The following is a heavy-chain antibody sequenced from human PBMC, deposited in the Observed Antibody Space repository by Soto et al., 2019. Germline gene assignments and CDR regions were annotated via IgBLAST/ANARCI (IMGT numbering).Heavy chain of an antibody. CDR1: GGSISSSSYY. J-gene: IGHJ4*02. Sequence: SETLFLTCTVSGGSISSSSYYWGWIRQPPVKGLEWIGSIYYSGSTYYNPSLKSRVTISVDTSKNQFSLKLSSVTAADTAVYYCASLPSYYDILTGYYTEYWGQGTLVTVSS. CDR3: ASLPSYYDILTGYYTEY. V-gene: IGHV4-39*01. CDR2: IYYSGST. D-gene: IGHD3-9*01.